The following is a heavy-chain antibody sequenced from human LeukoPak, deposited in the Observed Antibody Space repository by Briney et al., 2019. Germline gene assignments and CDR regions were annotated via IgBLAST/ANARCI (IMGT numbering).Heavy chain of an antibody. CDR1: GFTFSSYE. Sequence: PGGSLRLSCAPSGFTFSSYEMNWVRQPPGKGLEWVSSIFPSGGEIHYADSVRGRFTISRDNSKSTLSLQMNSLRAEDTAIYYCATYRQVLLPFESWGQGTLVTVSS. V-gene: IGHV3-23*01. D-gene: IGHD2-8*02. J-gene: IGHJ4*02. CDR2: IFPSGGEI. CDR3: ATYRQVLLPFES.